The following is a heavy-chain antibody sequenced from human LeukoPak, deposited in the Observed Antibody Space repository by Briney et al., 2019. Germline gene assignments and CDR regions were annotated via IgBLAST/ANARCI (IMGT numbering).Heavy chain of an antibody. CDR3: ARAGLGGHYIDY. CDR1: GFTFSDYY. V-gene: IGHV3-11*01. CDR2: VSGSDKNK. J-gene: IGHJ4*02. Sequence: AGGSLRLSCAASGFTFSDYYMTWIRQAPGQGLEWISYVSGSDKNKYYAGSVRGRFAISRDNAEKSLLLQMSNVRAEDTAVYYCARAGLGGHYIDYWGQGTLVTVSS. D-gene: IGHD2-15*01.